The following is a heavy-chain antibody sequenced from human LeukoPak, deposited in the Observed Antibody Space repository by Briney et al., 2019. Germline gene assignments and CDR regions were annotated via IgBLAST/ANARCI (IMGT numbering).Heavy chain of an antibody. Sequence: GGSLRLSCEASGFSFDTHWMNWVRQFPGGGLEWVANIKPDGSAEYYLDSVRGRFSISRDNDKNLVYLQLNSLRTEDTAVYYCSGRSGFSSIYWGQGTLVTVSS. CDR1: GFSFDTHW. CDR3: SGRSGFSSIY. D-gene: IGHD2-2*01. J-gene: IGHJ4*02. CDR2: IKPDGSAE. V-gene: IGHV3-7*01.